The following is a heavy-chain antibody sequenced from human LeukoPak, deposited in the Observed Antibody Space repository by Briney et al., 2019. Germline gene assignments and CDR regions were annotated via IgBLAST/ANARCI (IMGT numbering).Heavy chain of an antibody. D-gene: IGHD5-24*01. Sequence: SETLSLTCTVSGGSISSYYWSWIRQPPGKGLEWIGYIYYSGSTNYNPSLKGRVTISVDTSKNQFSLKLSSVTAADTAVYYCARGGRWNWFDPWGQGTLVTVSS. J-gene: IGHJ5*02. CDR2: IYYSGST. CDR1: GGSISSYY. CDR3: ARGGRWNWFDP. V-gene: IGHV4-59*08.